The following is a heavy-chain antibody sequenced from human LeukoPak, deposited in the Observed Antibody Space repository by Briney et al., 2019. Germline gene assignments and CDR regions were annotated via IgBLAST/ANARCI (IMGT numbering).Heavy chain of an antibody. CDR2: INWNSVSA. V-gene: IGHV3-9*01. CDR1: GFTFDDYA. J-gene: IGHJ4*02. CDR3: ATTLGSGWKFDY. Sequence: GRSLRLSCVASGFTFDDYAMHWVRQAPGKGLEWVAGINWNSVSAVYADSLKGRLTISRDNAKNSLFLQMNSLKTEDTAFYYCATTLGSGWKFDYWGQGTLVTVSS. D-gene: IGHD6-19*01.